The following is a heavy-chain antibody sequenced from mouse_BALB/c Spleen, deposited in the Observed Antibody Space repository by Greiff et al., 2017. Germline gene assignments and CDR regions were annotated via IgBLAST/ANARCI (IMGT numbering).Heavy chain of an antibody. D-gene: IGHD2-10*01. CDR1: GYTFTSYY. V-gene: IGHV1S81*02. J-gene: IGHJ3*01. CDR2: INPSNGGT. CDR3: TRGAYYGNRTWFAY. Sequence: QVQLQQPGAELVKPGASVKLSCKASGYTFTSYYMYWVKQRPGQGLEWIGGINPSNGGTNFNEKFKSKATLTVDKSSSTAYMQLSSLTSEDSAVYYCTRGAYYGNRTWFAYWGQGTLVTVSA.